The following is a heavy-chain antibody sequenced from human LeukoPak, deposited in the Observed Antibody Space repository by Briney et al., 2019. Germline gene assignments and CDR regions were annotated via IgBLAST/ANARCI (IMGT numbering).Heavy chain of an antibody. V-gene: IGHV3-48*03. CDR2: ISSSGSTI. D-gene: IGHD3-9*01. J-gene: IGHJ6*02. CDR3: ARGADILTGYYPLYYYYGMDV. Sequence: LTGGSLRLSCAASGFTFSSYEMNWVRQAPGKGLEWVSYISSSGSTIYYADSVKGRFTISRDSAKNSLYLQMNSLRAEDTAVYYCARGADILTGYYPLYYYYGMDVWGQGTTVTVSS. CDR1: GFTFSSYE.